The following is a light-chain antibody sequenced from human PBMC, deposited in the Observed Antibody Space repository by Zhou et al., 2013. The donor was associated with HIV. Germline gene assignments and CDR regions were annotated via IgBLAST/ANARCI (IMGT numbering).Light chain of an antibody. Sequence: EIVLTQSPGTLSLSPGERATLSCRASQSVSSSYLAWYQQKPGQAPRLLIYAASTRATGIPARFSGSGSGTDFTLTISRLEPEDFAVYYCQQYDSSPLTFGGGTKVEIK. J-gene: IGKJ4*01. CDR2: AAS. CDR3: QQYDSSPLT. CDR1: QSVSSSY. V-gene: IGKV3-20*01.